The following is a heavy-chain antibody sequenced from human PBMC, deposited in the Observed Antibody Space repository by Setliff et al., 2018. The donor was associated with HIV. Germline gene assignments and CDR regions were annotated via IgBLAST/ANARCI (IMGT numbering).Heavy chain of an antibody. J-gene: IGHJ4*02. CDR1: NVAISSNSYY. CDR2: ISQSGTT. CDR3: ARQPLYFGEPYYFDY. Sequence: LSLTCAVYNVAISSNSYYWGWIRQPPGKGLEWIGSISQSGTTYYSPSLKNRVTISVDTSRNRFSLKLGSVSASDAANYYCARQPLYFGEPYYFDYWGLGTLVTVSS. V-gene: IGHV4-39*01. D-gene: IGHD3-10*01.